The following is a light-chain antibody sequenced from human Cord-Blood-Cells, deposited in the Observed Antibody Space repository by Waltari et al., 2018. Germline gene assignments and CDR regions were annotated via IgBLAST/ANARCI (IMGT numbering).Light chain of an antibody. CDR2: QDS. V-gene: IGLV3-1*01. Sequence: SYELTPPPSVSVSPGQTASITCSGDKLGDNYACWYQQKPGQSPVLVIYQDSKRPSGIPERFSGSNSGNTATLTISGTQAMDEADYYCQAWDSSTDPPGDVVFGGGTKLTVL. CDR3: QAWDSSTDPPGDVV. J-gene: IGLJ2*01. CDR1: KLGDNY.